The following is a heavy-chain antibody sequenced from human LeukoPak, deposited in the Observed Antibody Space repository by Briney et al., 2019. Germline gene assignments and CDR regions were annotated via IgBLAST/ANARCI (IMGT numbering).Heavy chain of an antibody. D-gene: IGHD1-26*01. CDR2: ISYDGSNK. CDR3: ARDPYAVGATNQGVDY. CDR1: GFIFSSYA. V-gene: IGHV3-30-3*01. Sequence: GGSLRLSCAASGFIFSSYAMHWVRQAPGKGLEWVAVISYDGSNKYYADSVKGRFTISRDNSKNTLYLQMNSLRAEDTAVYYCARDPYAVGATNQGVDYWGQGTLVTVSS. J-gene: IGHJ4*02.